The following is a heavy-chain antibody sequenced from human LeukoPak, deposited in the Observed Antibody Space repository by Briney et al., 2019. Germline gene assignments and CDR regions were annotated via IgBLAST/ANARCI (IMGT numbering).Heavy chain of an antibody. V-gene: IGHV3-30-3*01. CDR1: GFTFSSYA. D-gene: IGHD2-2*01. J-gene: IGHJ4*02. CDR2: ISYDGSNK. CDR3: ARAYLRGSSALLVIGY. Sequence: GGSLRLSCAASGFTFSSYAMHWVRQAPGKGLEWVAVISYDGSNKYYADSVKGRFTISRDNSKNTLYLQMNSLRAEDTAVYYCARAYLRGSSALLVIGYWGQGTLATVSS.